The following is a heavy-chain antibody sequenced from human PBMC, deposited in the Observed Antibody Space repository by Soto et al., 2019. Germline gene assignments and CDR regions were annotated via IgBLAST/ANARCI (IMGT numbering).Heavy chain of an antibody. CDR1: GFTFSGSA. J-gene: IGHJ6*03. CDR3: SRQASDFWSGKPQYYMDV. CDR2: IRSKGNNYAT. V-gene: IGHV3-73*01. Sequence: EVQLVESGGGLVQPGGSLKLSCAASGFTFSGSAMHWVRQASGKGLEWLGRIRSKGNNYATVYGASLKGRFTISRDDAKNTAYLQMNSLNTEDTAVYYCSRQASDFWSGKPQYYMDVWGKGTTVTVSS. D-gene: IGHD3-3*01.